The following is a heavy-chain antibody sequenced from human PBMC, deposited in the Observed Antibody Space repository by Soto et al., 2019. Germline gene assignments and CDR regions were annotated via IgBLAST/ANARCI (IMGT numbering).Heavy chain of an antibody. V-gene: IGHV1-8*01. CDR2: MNPNSGNT. CDR3: SRVDPGETSPFDH. D-gene: IGHD3-10*01. J-gene: IGHJ4*02. Sequence: ASVKVSCKASGYTFTSYDINWVRQATGQGLEWMGWMNPNSGNTGYAQKFQGRVTMTRDTSINTAYMELSSLRSEDTAVYYCSRVDPGETSPFDHWGQGTLVTVSS. CDR1: GYTFTSYD.